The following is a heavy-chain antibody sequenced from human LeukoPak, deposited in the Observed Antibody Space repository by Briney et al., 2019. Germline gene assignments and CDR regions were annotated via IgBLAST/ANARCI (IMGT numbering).Heavy chain of an antibody. V-gene: IGHV3-48*01. CDR2: ISSSSSTL. CDR3: AGGADWNYYFDY. CDR1: GFTFSRYS. Sequence: GGSLRLSCAASGFTFSRYSMNWVRQAPGKGLEWVSYISSSSSTLYYADSVKGRFTISRDNAKNSLYLQMNSLRAEDTAVYYCAGGADWNYYFDYWGQGTLVTVSS. J-gene: IGHJ4*02. D-gene: IGHD1-7*01.